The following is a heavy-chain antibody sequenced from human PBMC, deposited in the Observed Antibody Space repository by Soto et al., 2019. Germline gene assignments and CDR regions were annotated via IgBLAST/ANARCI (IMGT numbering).Heavy chain of an antibody. V-gene: IGHV2-5*02. J-gene: IGHJ6*02. CDR1: GFSLSTSGVG. CDR2: IYWDDDK. Sequence: QITLKESGPTLVKPTQTLTLTFTFSGFSLSTSGVGVGWIRQPPGKALEWLALIYWDDDKRYSPSLKSRLTLTKDTSKNQVVLTMTNMDPVDTATYSCAHSRCGGDCLQSYSSHYYYGMDVWGQGTTVTVSS. D-gene: IGHD2-21*02. CDR3: AHSRCGGDCLQSYSSHYYYGMDV.